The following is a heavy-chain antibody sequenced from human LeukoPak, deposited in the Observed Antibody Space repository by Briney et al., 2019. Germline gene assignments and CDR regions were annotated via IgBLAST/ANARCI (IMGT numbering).Heavy chain of an antibody. CDR3: ARGAHVSSWTWNWFDP. J-gene: IGHJ5*02. V-gene: IGHV7-4-1*02. CDR2: IDTNTGNP. CDR1: GYTFTTYV. D-gene: IGHD6-13*01. Sequence: ASVKVSCKASGYTFTTYVINWVRQAPGQGLEWMGWIDTNTGNPTYVQGFTGRFVFSLDTSVSTAYLQISSLKAEDTAVYYCARGAHVSSWTWNWFDPWGQGTLVTVSS.